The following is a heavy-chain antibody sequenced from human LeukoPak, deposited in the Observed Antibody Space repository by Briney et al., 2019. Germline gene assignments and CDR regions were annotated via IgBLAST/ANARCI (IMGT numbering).Heavy chain of an antibody. J-gene: IGHJ3*01. CDR3: ATEKIPDEHRGAFDV. D-gene: IGHD2-21*01. CDR2: IYSGGTT. Sequence: GGSLRLSCAASGFTVSSNFMSWVRQVPGKGLEWVSAIYSGGTTHYAESVKGRFTISRANSKSTLYLQMNSLRVEDTAVYYCATEKIPDEHRGAFDVWGQGTMVTVSA. CDR1: GFTVSSNF. V-gene: IGHV3-53*01.